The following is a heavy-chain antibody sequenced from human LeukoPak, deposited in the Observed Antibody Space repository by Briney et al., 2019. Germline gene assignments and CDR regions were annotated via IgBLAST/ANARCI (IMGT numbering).Heavy chain of an antibody. Sequence: GGSLRLSCAASGFTYNTFNMNWVRQAPGKGLEWVSSITSGGDYIYYADSVKGRFTTSRDNAKNSLSLQLNSLRVEDTAVYYCARGHYDVLAASYKWTPDYWGQGTLVTVSS. D-gene: IGHD3-9*01. CDR3: ARGHYDVLAASYKWTPDY. CDR2: ITSGGDYI. J-gene: IGHJ4*02. V-gene: IGHV3-21*01. CDR1: GFTYNTFN.